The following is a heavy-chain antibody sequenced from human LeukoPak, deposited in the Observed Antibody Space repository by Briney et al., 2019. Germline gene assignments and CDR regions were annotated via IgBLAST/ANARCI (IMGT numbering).Heavy chain of an antibody. CDR1: GFTVSSNY. CDR2: IYSGGST. Sequence: GGSLRLSCAASGFTVSSNYMSWVRQAPGKGLEWVSVIYSGGSTYYADSVKGRFTISRDNSKNTLYLQMNSLRAEDTAVYYCARDRQGDFWTAHYYGMDVWGQGTTVTVSS. J-gene: IGHJ6*02. D-gene: IGHD3-3*01. CDR3: ARDRQGDFWTAHYYGMDV. V-gene: IGHV3-66*01.